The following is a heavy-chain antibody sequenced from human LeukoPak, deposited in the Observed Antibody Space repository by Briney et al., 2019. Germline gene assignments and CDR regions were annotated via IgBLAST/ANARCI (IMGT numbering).Heavy chain of an antibody. V-gene: IGHV3-7*01. CDR1: GFTFSGYW. D-gene: IGHD3-22*01. Sequence: GGSLRLSCVASGFTFSGYWMSWVRQAPGKGLEWVASIKDDGSKKYYVASVKGRFTISRDNSKNTLFLQMNNLSAEDTAVYYCARDNDYYDLHYWGQGTLVTVSS. CDR2: IKDDGSKK. J-gene: IGHJ4*02. CDR3: ARDNDYYDLHY.